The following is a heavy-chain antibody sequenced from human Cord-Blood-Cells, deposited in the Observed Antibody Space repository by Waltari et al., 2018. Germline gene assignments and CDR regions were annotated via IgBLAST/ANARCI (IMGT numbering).Heavy chain of an antibody. CDR1: GYTFTSYG. Sequence: QVQLVQSGAEVKKPGASVKVSCTASGYTFTSYGISLVRQAPGQGLEWMGWISAYNGNTNYAQKLQGRVTMTTDTSTSTAYMELRSLRSDDTAVYYCARDLSGDYDFWSGYDYWGQGTLVTVSS. D-gene: IGHD3-3*01. CDR3: ARDLSGDYDFWSGYDY. CDR2: ISAYNGNT. J-gene: IGHJ4*02. V-gene: IGHV1-18*04.